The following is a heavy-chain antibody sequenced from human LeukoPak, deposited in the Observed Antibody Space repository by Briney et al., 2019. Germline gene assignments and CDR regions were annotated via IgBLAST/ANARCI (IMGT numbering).Heavy chain of an antibody. J-gene: IGHJ5*01. CDR3: AKDRPNYYEANGHYYRRDGDS. CDR1: GFTFNIYA. Sequence: GGSLRLSCAASGFTFNIYAMSWVRQAPGKGLEWVSSISSRSDYTFHADSVKGRFTISRDNSRNTLYLQMNSLRAEDTAIYYCAKDRPNYYEANGHYYRRDGDSWGQGTLVTVSS. D-gene: IGHD3-22*01. V-gene: IGHV3-23*01. CDR2: ISSRSDYT.